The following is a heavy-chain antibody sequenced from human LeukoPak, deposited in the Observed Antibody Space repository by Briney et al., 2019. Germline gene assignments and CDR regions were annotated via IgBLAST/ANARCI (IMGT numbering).Heavy chain of an antibody. Sequence: EASVKVSCKASGYTFTSYGISWVRQAPGQGLEWMGWISAYNGNTNYAQKLQGRVTMTTDTSTSTAYMELRSLRSDDTAVYYCARVGGYSPSSTGGDAFDIWGQGTMVTVSS. D-gene: IGHD6-6*01. J-gene: IGHJ3*02. V-gene: IGHV1-18*01. CDR3: ARVGGYSPSSTGGDAFDI. CDR2: ISAYNGNT. CDR1: GYTFTSYG.